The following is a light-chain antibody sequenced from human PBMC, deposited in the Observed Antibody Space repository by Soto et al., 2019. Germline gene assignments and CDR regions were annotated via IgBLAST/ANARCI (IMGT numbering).Light chain of an antibody. J-gene: IGKJ4*01. CDR1: QGVSSN. CDR3: QKYNDGPLA. V-gene: IGKV3-15*01. Sequence: QSSSTLFCAPGEQSNHSLRASQGVSSNLAWYQQKPGKVPRLLIYGASTRATGIPARFSGSGSGTEFTLTISSLQSEDVAVYYCQKYNDGPLAFGGGTKVDI. CDR2: GAS.